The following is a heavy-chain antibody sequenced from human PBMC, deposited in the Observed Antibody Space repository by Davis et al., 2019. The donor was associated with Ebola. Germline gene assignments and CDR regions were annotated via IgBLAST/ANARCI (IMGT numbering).Heavy chain of an antibody. CDR1: GASISSSNYY. CDR3: AGGHDAFDI. Sequence: MPSETLSLTCTVSGASISSSNYYWGWIRQPPGKGLEWIGSIYYSGSTYYNPSLKSRVTISVDTSKNQFSLKLSSVTAADTAVYYCAGGHDAFDIWGQGTMVTVSS. J-gene: IGHJ3*02. D-gene: IGHD3-16*01. CDR2: IYYSGST. V-gene: IGHV4-39*01.